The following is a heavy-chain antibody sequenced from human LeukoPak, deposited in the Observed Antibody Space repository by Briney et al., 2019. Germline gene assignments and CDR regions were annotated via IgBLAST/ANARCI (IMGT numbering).Heavy chain of an antibody. CDR2: IHYSGST. Sequence: SETLSLTCTVSGGSISSYYWSWIRQPPGKGLECIGYIHYSGSTNYNPSLKSRVTISVKTSKNQFSLKLRSVTAADTAVYYCARVTGYTIEDYFDYWGQGTLVTVSS. V-gene: IGHV4-59*01. CDR3: ARVTGYTIEDYFDY. CDR1: GGSISSYY. J-gene: IGHJ4*02. D-gene: IGHD3-9*01.